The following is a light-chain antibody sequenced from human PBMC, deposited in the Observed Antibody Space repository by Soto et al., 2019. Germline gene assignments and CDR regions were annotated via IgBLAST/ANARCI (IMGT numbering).Light chain of an antibody. V-gene: IGLV2-14*01. Sequence: QSALTQPASVPGSPGQSITISCTGTSSDVGGYNYVPWYQQHPGKAPKLMIYEVSNRPSGVSNRFSGSKSGNTASLTISGLQAEDEADYYCSSYTSSSTLEVFGGGTKLTVL. CDR1: SSDVGGYNY. CDR3: SSYTSSSTLEV. J-gene: IGLJ3*02. CDR2: EVS.